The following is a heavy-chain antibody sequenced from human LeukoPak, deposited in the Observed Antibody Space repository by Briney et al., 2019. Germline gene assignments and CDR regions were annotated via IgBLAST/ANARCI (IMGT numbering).Heavy chain of an antibody. Sequence: PGGSLRLSCAASGFTVSNNYMAWVRQAPGRGLEWVSAIYSGDDTYYADSVKGRFTISRDNSKNTLYLQMNSLRAEDTAVYYCAKGGGSYGSGSYLVDYWGQGTLVTVSS. CDR1: GFTVSNNY. D-gene: IGHD3-10*01. J-gene: IGHJ4*02. V-gene: IGHV3-53*01. CDR3: AKGGGSYGSGSYLVDY. CDR2: IYSGDDT.